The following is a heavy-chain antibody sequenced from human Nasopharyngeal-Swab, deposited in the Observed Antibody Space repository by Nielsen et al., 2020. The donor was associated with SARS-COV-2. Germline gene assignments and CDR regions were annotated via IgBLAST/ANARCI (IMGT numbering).Heavy chain of an antibody. V-gene: IGHV3-23*01. CDR2: ISVSGGNI. CDR1: GFTFSAYA. D-gene: IGHD3-16*01. J-gene: IGHJ4*02. Sequence: GGSLRLSCAVSGFTFSAYALSWVRQAPGKGLEWVSGISVSGGNIYYADSVAGRFTISRDNSNSRLFLQINSLRAEDTAVYYCARASWGLSVFDRWGQGTLVTVSS. CDR3: ARASWGLSVFDR.